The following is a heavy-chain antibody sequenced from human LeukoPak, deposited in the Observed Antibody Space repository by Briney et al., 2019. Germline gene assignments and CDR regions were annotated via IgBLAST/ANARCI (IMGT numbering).Heavy chain of an antibody. CDR2: INPSGGST. Sequence: VASVKVSCKASGYTFTSYYMHWVRQAPGQGLEWMGIINPSGGSTSYAQKFQGRVTMTRDTSTSTVYMELSSLRSEDTAVYYCAMGYCSSTSCYTTFDYWGQGTLVTVSS. V-gene: IGHV1-46*03. CDR1: GYTFTSYY. D-gene: IGHD2-2*02. J-gene: IGHJ4*02. CDR3: AMGYCSSTSCYTTFDY.